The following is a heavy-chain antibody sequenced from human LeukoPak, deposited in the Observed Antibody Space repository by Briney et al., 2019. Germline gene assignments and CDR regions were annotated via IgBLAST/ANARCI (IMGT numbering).Heavy chain of an antibody. J-gene: IGHJ4*01. V-gene: IGHV3-48*02. CDR3: ARGQSDLTY. Sequence: PGGSLRLSYAASGFIFSTYSMNWVRQAPGKGLEWVSYISSSSSIISYADSVKGRFTISRDNAKNSLYLQMNSLRDEDTAVHYCARGQSDLTYWGHGTLVTVSS. CDR2: ISSSSSII. D-gene: IGHD2-21*01. CDR1: GFIFSTYS.